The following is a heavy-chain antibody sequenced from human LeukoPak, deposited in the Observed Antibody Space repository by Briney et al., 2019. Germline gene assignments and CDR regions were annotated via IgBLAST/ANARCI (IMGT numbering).Heavy chain of an antibody. D-gene: IGHD3-22*01. CDR2: INPSGGST. V-gene: IGHV1-46*01. J-gene: IGHJ4*02. CDR3: ARDQILVDSSGYYYLLDY. CDR1: GYTFTSYY. Sequence: ASVKVSCKASGYTFTSYYMHWVRRAPGRGLEWMGIINPSGGSTSYAQKSQGRVTMTRDTSTSTVYMELSSLRSEDTAVYYCARDQILVDSSGYYYLLDYWGQGTLVTVSS.